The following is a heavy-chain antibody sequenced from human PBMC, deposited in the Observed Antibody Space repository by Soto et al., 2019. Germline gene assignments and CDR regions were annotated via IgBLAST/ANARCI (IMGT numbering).Heavy chain of an antibody. CDR2: IYSGGST. D-gene: IGHD3-22*01. Sequence: EVQLVETGGGLIQPGGSLRLSCAASGFTVSSNYMSWVRQAPGKGLEWVSLIYSGGSTYYADSVKGRFTISRDNSKNTLYLQMNSLRAEDTAVYYCARVSMVVIGGMDVWGQGTTVTVSS. CDR1: GFTVSSNY. J-gene: IGHJ6*02. V-gene: IGHV3-53*02. CDR3: ARVSMVVIGGMDV.